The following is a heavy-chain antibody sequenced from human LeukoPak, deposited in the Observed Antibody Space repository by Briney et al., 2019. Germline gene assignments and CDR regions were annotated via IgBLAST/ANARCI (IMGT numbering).Heavy chain of an antibody. CDR2: MNPNSGNT. Sequence: ASVKVSCKASGYTFTSYDINWVRQATGQGLEWMGWMNPNSGNTGYAQKFQGRVTMTRDTSISTAYMELSRLRSDDTAVYYCAREEPYYYYYMDVWGKGTTVTVSS. J-gene: IGHJ6*03. CDR3: AREEPYYYYYMDV. CDR1: GYTFTSYD. D-gene: IGHD1-26*01. V-gene: IGHV1-8*01.